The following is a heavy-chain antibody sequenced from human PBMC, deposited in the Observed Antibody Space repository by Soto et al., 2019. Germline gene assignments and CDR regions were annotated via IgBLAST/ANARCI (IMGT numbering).Heavy chain of an antibody. CDR1: GFTFSSYA. J-gene: IGHJ3*02. CDR2: ISGSGGST. CDR3: AKNRYDSSGYYPAFDI. Sequence: GSLRLSCAASGFTFSSYAMSWVRQAPGKGLEWVSAISGSGGSTYYADSVKGRFTISRDNSKNTLYLQMNSLRAEDTAVYYCAKNRYDSSGYYPAFDIWGQGTMVTVSS. D-gene: IGHD3-22*01. V-gene: IGHV3-23*01.